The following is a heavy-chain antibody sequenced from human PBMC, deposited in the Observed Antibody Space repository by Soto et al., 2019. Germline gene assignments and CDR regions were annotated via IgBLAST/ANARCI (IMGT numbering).Heavy chain of an antibody. V-gene: IGHV3-23*01. CDR3: AKAAGYCTGGSCNNWFDP. Sequence: PGGSLRLSCGASGFTFSGYAMIWVRQAPGKGLEWVSAISGSGGSTYHADSVKGRFTISRDNSKNTLYLQMNSLRAEDTAVYYCAKAAGYCTGGSCNNWFDPWGQGTLVTVSS. J-gene: IGHJ5*02. CDR2: ISGSGGST. CDR1: GFTFSGYA. D-gene: IGHD2-15*01.